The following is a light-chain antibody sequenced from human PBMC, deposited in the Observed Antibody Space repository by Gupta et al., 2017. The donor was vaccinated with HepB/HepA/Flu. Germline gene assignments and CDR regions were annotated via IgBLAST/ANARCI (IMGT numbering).Light chain of an antibody. J-gene: IGKJ3*01. CDR3: QQSDSTLFT. CDR1: QSISSY. V-gene: IGKV1-39*01. Sequence: DIQMTQSPSSLSASVGDRVTITCRASQSISSYLNWYQQKPGKAPKLLIYAASSLQSGVPSRFSGSGSGTDFTLTISRLQPEDFATYYCQQSDSTLFTFGDGTKVDIK. CDR2: AAS.